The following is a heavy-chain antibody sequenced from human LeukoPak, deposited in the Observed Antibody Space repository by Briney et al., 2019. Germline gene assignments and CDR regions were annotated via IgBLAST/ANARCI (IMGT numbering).Heavy chain of an antibody. D-gene: IGHD1-26*01. V-gene: IGHV1-69*05. CDR2: INPIFGTA. J-gene: IGHJ4*02. CDR1: GYIFTGYY. Sequence: GASVKVSCKASGYIFTGYYMHWVRQAPGQGLEWMGRINPIFGTANYAQKFQGRVTITTDESTSTAYMELSSLRSEDTAVYYCARYIVGAYFDYWGQGTLVTVSS. CDR3: ARYIVGAYFDY.